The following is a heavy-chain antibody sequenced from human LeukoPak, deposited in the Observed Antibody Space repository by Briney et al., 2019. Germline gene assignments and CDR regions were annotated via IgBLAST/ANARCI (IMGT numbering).Heavy chain of an antibody. V-gene: IGHV1-2*06. Sequence: ASVKVSCKASGYTFTGYYMHWVRQAPGQGLEWMGRINPNSGGTNYAQKFQGRVTMTRDTSISTAYMELSRLRSDDTAVYYCARDIAVAGTSGDYWGQGTLGTVSA. J-gene: IGHJ4*02. CDR1: GYTFTGYY. CDR2: INPNSGGT. D-gene: IGHD6-19*01. CDR3: ARDIAVAGTSGDY.